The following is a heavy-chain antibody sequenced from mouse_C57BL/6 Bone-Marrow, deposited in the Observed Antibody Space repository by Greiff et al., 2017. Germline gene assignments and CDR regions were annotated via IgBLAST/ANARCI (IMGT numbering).Heavy chain of an antibody. J-gene: IGHJ2*01. Sequence: VKLQQPGAELVKPGASVKMSCKASGYTFTSYWITWVKQRPGQGLEWIGDIYPGSGSTNYNEKFKSKATLTVDTSSSTAYMQLRSLTSEDSAVLYCARFVTVVVYYWGQGTTLTVSS. D-gene: IGHD1-1*01. CDR2: IYPGSGST. V-gene: IGHV1-55*01. CDR1: GYTFTSYW. CDR3: ARFVTVVVYY.